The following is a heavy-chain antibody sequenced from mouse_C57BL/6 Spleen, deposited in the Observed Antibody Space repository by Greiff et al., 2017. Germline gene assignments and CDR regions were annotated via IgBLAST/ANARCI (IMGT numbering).Heavy chain of an antibody. CDR1: GYAFSSYW. D-gene: IGHD2-4*01. CDR2: IYPGDGDT. V-gene: IGHV1-80*01. J-gene: IGHJ4*01. CDR3: ARLYYDYGGYAMDY. Sequence: VQLVESGAELVKPGASVKISCKASGYAFSSYWMNWVKQRPGKGLEWIGQIYPGDGDTNYNGKFKGKATLTADKSSSTAYMQLSSLTSEDSAVYFCARLYYDYGGYAMDYWGQGTSVTVSS.